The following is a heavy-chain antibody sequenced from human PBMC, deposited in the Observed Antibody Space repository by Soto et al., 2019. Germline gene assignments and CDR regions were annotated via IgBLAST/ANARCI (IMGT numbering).Heavy chain of an antibody. J-gene: IGHJ4*02. CDR2: IYYSGST. CDR1: GGSISSYY. D-gene: IGHD6-6*01. Sequence: PSETLSLTCTVSGGSISSYYWSWIRQPPGKGLEWIGYIYYSGSTNYNPSLKSRVTISVDTSKNQFSLKLSSVTAADTAVYYCARARPGFDYWGRGTLVTVSS. CDR3: ARARPGFDY. V-gene: IGHV4-59*01.